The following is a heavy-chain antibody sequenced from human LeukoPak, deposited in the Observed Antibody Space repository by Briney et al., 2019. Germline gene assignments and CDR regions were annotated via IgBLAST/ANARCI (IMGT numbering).Heavy chain of an antibody. J-gene: IGHJ3*02. Sequence: SETLSLTCTVSGGSISSSSYYWGWVRQPPGKGLEWIGVIYYSGSTYYNPSLKSRLTISIDTSENQFSLKLSSVTATDTAVYYCAREYSSSSGRRAFDIWGQGTMVTVSS. CDR2: IYYSGST. V-gene: IGHV4-39*07. CDR1: GGSISSSSYY. D-gene: IGHD6-6*01. CDR3: AREYSSSSGRRAFDI.